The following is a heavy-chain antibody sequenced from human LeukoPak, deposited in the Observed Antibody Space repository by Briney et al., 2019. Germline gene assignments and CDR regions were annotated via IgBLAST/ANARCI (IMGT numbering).Heavy chain of an antibody. CDR2: MYSGGDT. J-gene: IGHJ4*02. D-gene: IGHD2-15*01. CDR1: GFSVSSNY. Sequence: PGGSLRLSCAASGFSVSSNYMSWVRQAPGKGLEWVSVMYSGGDTYYADSVKGRFTISRDNAKNTLFLQMNSLRAEDTAVYYCARDGDWGGYSRPDQWGQGTLVTDSS. V-gene: IGHV3-53*01. CDR3: ARDGDWGGYSRPDQ.